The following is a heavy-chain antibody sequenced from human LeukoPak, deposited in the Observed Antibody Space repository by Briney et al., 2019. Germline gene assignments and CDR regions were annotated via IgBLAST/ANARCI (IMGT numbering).Heavy chain of an antibody. CDR1: GGSISSSSYY. J-gene: IGHJ4*02. CDR2: IYYSGST. V-gene: IGHV4-39*01. CDR3: ARSSGWFGRFDY. D-gene: IGHD6-19*01. Sequence: PSETLSLTCTVSGGSISSSSYYWGWVRQPPGKGMEWIGSIYYSGSTYYNPSLKSRVTISVDTSKNQFSLKVSSVIAEDTAVYYCARSSGWFGRFDYWGQGTLVTVSS.